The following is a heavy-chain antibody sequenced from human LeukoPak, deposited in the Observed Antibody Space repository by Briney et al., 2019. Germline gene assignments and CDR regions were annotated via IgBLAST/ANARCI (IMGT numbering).Heavy chain of an antibody. J-gene: IGHJ4*02. V-gene: IGHV3-30*18. D-gene: IGHD3-22*01. CDR1: GXTFSHYA. CDR3: AKGGYYERPWYFDY. CDR2: ISFDGTNK. Sequence: PGRSLRLSCAASGXTFSHYAMHWVRQAPGKGLEWVGVISFDGTNKFYADSVKGRFTISRDNSKNALYLQMNSLRAEDTAVYYCAKGGYYERPWYFDYWGQGTLVTVSS.